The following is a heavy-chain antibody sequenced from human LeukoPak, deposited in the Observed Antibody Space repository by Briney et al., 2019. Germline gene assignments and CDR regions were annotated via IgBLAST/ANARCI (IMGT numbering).Heavy chain of an antibody. V-gene: IGHV4-34*01. Sequence: SETLSLTCAVYGGSFSGYYWSWIRQPPGKGLEWIGEINHSGSTNYKPSLKSRVTISVDTSKNQFSLRLSSVTAADTAVYYCASLRERSYYARGFDYWGQGILVTVSS. J-gene: IGHJ4*02. D-gene: IGHD1-26*01. CDR2: INHSGST. CDR1: GGSFSGYY. CDR3: ASLRERSYYARGFDY.